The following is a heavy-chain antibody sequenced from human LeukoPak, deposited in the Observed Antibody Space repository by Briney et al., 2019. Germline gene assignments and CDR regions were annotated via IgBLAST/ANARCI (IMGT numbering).Heavy chain of an antibody. D-gene: IGHD3-22*01. J-gene: IGHJ3*02. V-gene: IGHV5-51*01. CDR3: AIDYYDSSGPDAFDI. CDR2: IYPGDSDT. CDR1: GYSFTSYW. Sequence: GESLKISCKGSGYSFTSYWIGWVRQMPGKGLEWMGIIYPGDSDTRYSPSFQGQVTISADKSISTAYLQWSSLKASDTATYYCAIDYYDSSGPDAFDIWGQGTMVTVSS.